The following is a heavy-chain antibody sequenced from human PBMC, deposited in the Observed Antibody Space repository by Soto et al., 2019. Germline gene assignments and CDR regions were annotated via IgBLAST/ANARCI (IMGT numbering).Heavy chain of an antibody. CDR1: VDSVSSNSSS. V-gene: IGHV6-1*01. J-gene: IGHJ3*02. CDR3: ARDRRGHGFDI. CDR2: TYYRSKWYN. Sequence: QTLSLPCAISVDSVSSNSSSWNRVQQTPSRGLELLGRTYYRSKWYNDYKTSVKSRVNITPDTSKNQFSLQLNSVTPEDKAMYYCARDRRGHGFDIWGQGTMVTVSS. D-gene: IGHD3-10*01.